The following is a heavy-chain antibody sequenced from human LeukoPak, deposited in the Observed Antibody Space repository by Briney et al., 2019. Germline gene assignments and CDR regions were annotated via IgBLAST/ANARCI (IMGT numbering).Heavy chain of an antibody. CDR3: ARDSKPHYDILTGYVIDAFDI. V-gene: IGHV1-2*02. CDR1: GYTFTGYY. CDR2: INPNSGGT. J-gene: IGHJ3*02. Sequence: ASVKVSCKASGYTFTGYYMHWVRQAPGQGLEWMGWINPNSGGTNYAQKFQGRVTMTRDTSISTAYMELSRLRSDDTAVYYCARDSKPHYDILTGYVIDAFDIWGQGTMVTVSS. D-gene: IGHD3-9*01.